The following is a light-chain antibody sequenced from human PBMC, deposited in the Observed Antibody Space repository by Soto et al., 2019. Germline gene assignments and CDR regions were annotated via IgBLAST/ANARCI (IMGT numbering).Light chain of an antibody. V-gene: IGKV3-20*01. CDR3: QQYGSAGT. CDR2: GTS. J-gene: IGKJ1*01. CDR1: ERIYSAY. Sequence: EVVLTQSPGTLSLSRGERATLSCRASERIYSAYLGWYQQKPGEAPRLLIYGTSSRATGIPDRFSGSGSGTDFTLTISRLEPEDSAVYYCQQYGSAGTFGQGTKVEIK.